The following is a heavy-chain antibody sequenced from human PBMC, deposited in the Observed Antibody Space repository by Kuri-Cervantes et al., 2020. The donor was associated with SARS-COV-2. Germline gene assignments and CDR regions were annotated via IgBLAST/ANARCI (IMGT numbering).Heavy chain of an antibody. D-gene: IGHD1-26*01. CDR3: AKGGGPGSYIPLDY. CDR2: ISYDGSDK. CDR1: GFGFSDFA. Sequence: LSLTCVASGFGFSDFAMHWVRQTPRKGLEWVAVISYDGSDKYYADSVKGRFTISRDNSKNTLYLQMNSLRAEDTAVYYCAKGGGPGSYIPLDYWGQGTLVTVSS. J-gene: IGHJ4*02. V-gene: IGHV3-30*18.